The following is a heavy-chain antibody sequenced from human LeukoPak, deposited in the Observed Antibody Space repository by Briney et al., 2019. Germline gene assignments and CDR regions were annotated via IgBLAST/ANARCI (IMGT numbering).Heavy chain of an antibody. Sequence: SETLSLTCGVSGDSINSGHYWGWIRQPPGKGLEWIGSIYYSGSTYYNPSLKSRVTISVDTSKNQFSLKLSSVTAADTAVYYCARSGRLRFLEWLLYVDYWGQGTRVTVSS. J-gene: IGHJ4*02. V-gene: IGHV4-38-2*01. CDR3: ARSGRLRFLEWLLYVDY. CDR1: GDSINSGHY. D-gene: IGHD3-3*01. CDR2: IYYSGST.